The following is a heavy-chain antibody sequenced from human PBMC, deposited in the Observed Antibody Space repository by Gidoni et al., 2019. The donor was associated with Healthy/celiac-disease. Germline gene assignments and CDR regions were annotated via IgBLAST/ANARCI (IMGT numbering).Heavy chain of an antibody. CDR1: GFTFSSYA. CDR2: ISGSGGST. CDR3: AKDGGSSLPGYYYDSSGYYFDY. V-gene: IGHV3-23*01. J-gene: IGHJ4*02. D-gene: IGHD3-22*01. Sequence: EVQLLESGGGLVQPGGSLRLSCAASGFTFSSYAMSWVRQAPGKGLAWVSAISGSGGSTYYADSVKGRFTISRDNSKNTLYLQMNSLRAEDTAVYYCAKDGGSSLPGYYYDSSGYYFDYWGQGTLVTVSS.